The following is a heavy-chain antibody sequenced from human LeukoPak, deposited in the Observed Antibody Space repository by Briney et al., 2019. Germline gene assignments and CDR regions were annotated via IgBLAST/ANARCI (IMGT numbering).Heavy chain of an antibody. CDR3: ARAFMVRGVINYFDY. V-gene: IGHV3-66*01. CDR2: IYSGGST. Sequence: PGGSLRLSCAASGFTVSSNYMSWVRQAPGKGLEWVSVIYSGGSTYYADSVKGRFTISRDNSKNTLYLQMNSLRAEDTAVYYCARAFMVRGVINYFDYWGQGTLVTVSS. J-gene: IGHJ4*02. D-gene: IGHD3-10*01. CDR1: GFTVSSNY.